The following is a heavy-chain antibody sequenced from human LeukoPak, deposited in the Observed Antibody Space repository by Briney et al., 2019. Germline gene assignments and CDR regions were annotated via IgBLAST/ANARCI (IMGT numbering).Heavy chain of an antibody. CDR1: GGTFSSYT. CDR2: MIPILGIA. J-gene: IGHJ5*02. V-gene: IGHV1-69*02. CDR3: AGQLWTNYNWFDP. Sequence: SVKVSCKGFGGTFSSYTISWVRRGTGQGLEWVGRMIPILGIANYAQKFQGRVTIIADKSTSTAYMELSSLRSEDTAVYYCAGQLWTNYNWFDPRGQGTLVTVST. D-gene: IGHD5-18*01.